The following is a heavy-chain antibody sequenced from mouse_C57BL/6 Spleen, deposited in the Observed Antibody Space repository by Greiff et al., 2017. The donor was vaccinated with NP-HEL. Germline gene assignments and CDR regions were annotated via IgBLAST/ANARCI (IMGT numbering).Heavy chain of an antibody. Sequence: QVQLQQSGAELVKPGASVKISCKASGYAFSSYWMNWVKQRPGKGLEWIGQIYPGDGDTNYNGKFKGKATLTADKSSSTAYMQLSSLTSEDSAVYFCATRDYYGSKNFDYWGQGTTLTVSS. CDR3: ATRDYYGSKNFDY. J-gene: IGHJ2*01. D-gene: IGHD1-1*01. V-gene: IGHV1-80*01. CDR2: IYPGDGDT. CDR1: GYAFSSYW.